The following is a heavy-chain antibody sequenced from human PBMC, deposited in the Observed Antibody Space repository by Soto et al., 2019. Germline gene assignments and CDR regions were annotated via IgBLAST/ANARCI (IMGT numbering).Heavy chain of an antibody. Sequence: QVQLQESGPGLVKPSQTLSLTCTVSGGSVSRSDYYWSWIRQPPGKGLEWIGYIYSTGKTYYNPSPRSRLIISLDGPRNQFALRLTCVTAIDTAVYYCARCYYESSDYYFGSSIFDYWGQGTLVNVSS. D-gene: IGHD3-22*01. V-gene: IGHV4-30-4*01. J-gene: IGHJ4*02. CDR2: IYSTGKT. CDR1: GGSVSRSDYY. CDR3: ARCYYESSDYYFGSSIFDY.